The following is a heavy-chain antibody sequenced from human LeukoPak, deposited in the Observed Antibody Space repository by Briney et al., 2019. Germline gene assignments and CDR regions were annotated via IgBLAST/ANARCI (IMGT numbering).Heavy chain of an antibody. V-gene: IGHV4-34*01. CDR3: AAGCSSTSCYWYYYTDV. J-gene: IGHJ6*03. CDR2: INQSGST. CDR1: GGSFSDYY. D-gene: IGHD2-2*01. Sequence: SETLSLTCAVYGGSFSDYYWNWIRQPPGKGLEWIGEINQSGSTNYNPSLKSRVTISVDTSKKQFSLNLSPVTAADTAVYYCAAGCSSTSCYWYYYTDVWAKGPRSPSP.